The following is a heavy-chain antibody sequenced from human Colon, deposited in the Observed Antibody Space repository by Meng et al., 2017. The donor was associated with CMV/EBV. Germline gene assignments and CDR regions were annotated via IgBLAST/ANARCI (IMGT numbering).Heavy chain of an antibody. CDR1: GGSISGHY. D-gene: IGHD3-10*01. V-gene: IGHV4-4*07. J-gene: IGHJ1*01. Sequence: VQRQESGPGLWKPSETLSLTCTVSGGSISGHYWTWIRRPAGEGLQWLGRIYSNGRIDENYSLRSRVTISVDTSKNQLSLRLTSVTAADTAVYYCGRAGARGVPIDVWGRGTLVTVSS. CDR3: GRAGARGVPIDV. CDR2: IYSNGRI.